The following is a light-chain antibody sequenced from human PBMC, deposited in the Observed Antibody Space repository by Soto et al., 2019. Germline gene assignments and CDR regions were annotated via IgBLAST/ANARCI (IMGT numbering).Light chain of an antibody. CDR2: SVS. CDR3: SSSTSSSTYL. Sequence: QSALTQPASVSGSPGQSITLSCPGTSSDVCAYNSVSWYQQHPDKAPKLIIYSVSYRSSGVSDRFSGSKSDNTASLTISGLHTEDEADYYCSSSTSSSTYLFGTGTKVTVL. J-gene: IGLJ1*01. CDR1: SSDVCAYNS. V-gene: IGLV2-14*03.